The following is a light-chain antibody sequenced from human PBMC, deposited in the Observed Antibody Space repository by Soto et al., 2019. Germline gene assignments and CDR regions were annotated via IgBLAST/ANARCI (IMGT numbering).Light chain of an antibody. Sequence: QSVLTQPPSVSVAPGQRVNISCTGSSSNVGAGYEAHWYQQVPGTAPKLRIYENNNRPSGVPDRFSGSKSGTSASLAITGLQAEDEAEYYCQSYDSSLSGYVFGTGTKLTVL. CDR1: SSNVGAGYE. J-gene: IGLJ1*01. CDR3: QSYDSSLSGYV. CDR2: ENN. V-gene: IGLV1-40*01.